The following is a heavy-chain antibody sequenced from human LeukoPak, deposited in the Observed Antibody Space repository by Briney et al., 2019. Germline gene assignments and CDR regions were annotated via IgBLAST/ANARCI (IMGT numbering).Heavy chain of an antibody. J-gene: IGHJ6*02. CDR2: IYTSGST. V-gene: IGHV4-4*07. CDR1: GGSISSYY. CDR3: ASGRQQLAHYGMDV. D-gene: IGHD6-13*01. Sequence: PSETLSLTCTVSGGSISSYYWSWIRQPAGQGLEWIGRIYTSGSTNYNPSLKSRVTISVDTSKNQFSLKLSSVTAADTAVYYCASGRQQLAHYGMDVWGQGTTVTVSS.